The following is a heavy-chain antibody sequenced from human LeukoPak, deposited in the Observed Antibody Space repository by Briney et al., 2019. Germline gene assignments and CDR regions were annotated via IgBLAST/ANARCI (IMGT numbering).Heavy chain of an antibody. CDR2: IYYSGST. Sequence: SETLSLTCTVSGGSISSYYWSWIRQPPGKGLEWIGYIYYSGSTNYNPSLKSRVTISVDTSKNQSSLKLSSVTAADTAVYYCARETKRITMVRARGAFDIWGQGTMVTVSS. D-gene: IGHD3-10*01. V-gene: IGHV4-59*01. CDR3: ARETKRITMVRARGAFDI. CDR1: GGSISSYY. J-gene: IGHJ3*02.